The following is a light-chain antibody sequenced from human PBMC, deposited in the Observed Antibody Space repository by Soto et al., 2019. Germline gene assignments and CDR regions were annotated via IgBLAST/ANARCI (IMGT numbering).Light chain of an antibody. V-gene: IGKV3-20*01. J-gene: IGKJ2*01. CDR1: QSVSSSY. CDR3: LQYGSSPPYT. Sequence: EIVLTQSPGTLSLSPGERATLSCRASQSVSSSYLAWYQQKPGQAPRLLIYGASSRATGIPDRFSGSGSGTDFTLTISRLEPEDFAVYSCLQYGSSPPYTFGQGTKLEIK. CDR2: GAS.